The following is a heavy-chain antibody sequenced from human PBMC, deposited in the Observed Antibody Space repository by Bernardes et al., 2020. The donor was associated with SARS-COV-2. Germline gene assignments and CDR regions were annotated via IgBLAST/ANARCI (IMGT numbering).Heavy chain of an antibody. CDR3: ARDSSSWYETGKNYYGMDV. CDR2: IGTAGDT. D-gene: IGHD6-13*01. J-gene: IGHJ6*02. Sequence: GGSLRLSCAASGFTFSSYDMHWVRQATGKGLEWVSAIGTAGDTYYPGSVKGRFTISRENAKNSLYLQMNSLRAGDTAVYYCARDSSSWYETGKNYYGMDVWGQGTTVTVSS. CDR1: GFTFSSYD. V-gene: IGHV3-13*01.